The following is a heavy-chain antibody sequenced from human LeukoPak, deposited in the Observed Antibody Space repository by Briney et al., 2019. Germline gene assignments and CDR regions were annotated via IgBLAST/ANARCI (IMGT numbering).Heavy chain of an antibody. Sequence: ASVTVSRKASGYTFTGYYMHWVRQAPGQGLEWMGWINPNSGGTNYEQKFQGRVTMTRDTSISTAYMEQRRLRSDDTAVYYCATHDSSSWYSPDYYGMDVWGQSSTVTVSS. D-gene: IGHD6-13*01. CDR2: INPNSGGT. J-gene: IGHJ6*02. CDR1: GYTFTGYY. V-gene: IGHV1-2*02. CDR3: ATHDSSSWYSPDYYGMDV.